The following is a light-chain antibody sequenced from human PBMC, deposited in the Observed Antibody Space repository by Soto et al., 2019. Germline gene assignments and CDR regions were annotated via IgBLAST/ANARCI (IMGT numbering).Light chain of an antibody. CDR2: ATY. CDR1: QGVGGW. V-gene: IGKV1-12*01. J-gene: IGKJ3*01. CDR3: QQTHSLPLF. Sequence: IQMTQSPSSVSASVGDRFTMTCLASQGVGGWLAWYQQKPGKVPKLLIYATYSLHSGVTSRFSGSGSGTDFTLSISSLQPEDFATYYCQQTHSLPLFVGPVTKVEIK.